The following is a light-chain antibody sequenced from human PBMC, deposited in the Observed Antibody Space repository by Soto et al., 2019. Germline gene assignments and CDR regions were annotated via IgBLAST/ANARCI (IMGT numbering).Light chain of an antibody. J-gene: IGKJ4*01. Sequence: DIQMTQSPSSLSASVGDRVTITCRTSQDISNYLAWYQQKPGKVPKLLIYAASTLQPGVPSRFSGGGSGTDFSLTISSLQPEDVATYYCQKYNSAPHTFGGGTKVEIQ. CDR1: QDISNY. CDR2: AAS. CDR3: QKYNSAPHT. V-gene: IGKV1-27*01.